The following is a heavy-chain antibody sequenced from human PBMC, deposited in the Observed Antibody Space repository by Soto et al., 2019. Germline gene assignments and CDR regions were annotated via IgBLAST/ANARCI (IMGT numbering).Heavy chain of an antibody. D-gene: IGHD3-10*01. CDR3: VRPLPSGRNYGLDV. Sequence: GGSLRLSCAASGLTVSNAYMAWVRQAPGMGLEWVSVVYDNGTTYYADSVKGRFTISRDTSTNTLSLQMDSLRAEDTAVYYCVRPLPSGRNYGLDVWGQGTTVTVSS. CDR2: VYDNGTT. CDR1: GLTVSNAY. J-gene: IGHJ6*02. V-gene: IGHV3-53*01.